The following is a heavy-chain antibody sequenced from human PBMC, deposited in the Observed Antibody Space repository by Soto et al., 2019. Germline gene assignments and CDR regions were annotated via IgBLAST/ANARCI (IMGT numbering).Heavy chain of an antibody. CDR3: ARGVGDYDFWSGQWWFDP. V-gene: IGHV1-18*01. CDR2: ISAYNGNT. CDR1: GYAFTSYG. D-gene: IGHD3-3*01. J-gene: IGHJ5*02. Sequence: ASVKVSCKASGYAFTSYGISWVRQAPGQGLEWMGWISAYNGNTNYAQKLQGRVTMTTDTSTSTAYMELRSLRSDDTAVYYCARGVGDYDFWSGQWWFDPWGQGTLVTVSS.